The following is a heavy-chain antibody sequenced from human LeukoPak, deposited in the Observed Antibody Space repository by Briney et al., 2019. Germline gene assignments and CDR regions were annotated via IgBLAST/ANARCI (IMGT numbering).Heavy chain of an antibody. CDR1: GFTVSSNY. Sequence: GGSLRLSCAASGFTVSSNYMSWVRQAPGKGLEWVSVIYSGGNTYYADSVKGRFTISRDNSKNSLYLQMNSLRAEDTAVYYCARDLRYYYDSSGYYFFDYWGQGTLVTVSS. CDR2: IYSGGNT. V-gene: IGHV3-53*01. CDR3: ARDLRYYYDSSGYYFFDY. D-gene: IGHD3-22*01. J-gene: IGHJ4*02.